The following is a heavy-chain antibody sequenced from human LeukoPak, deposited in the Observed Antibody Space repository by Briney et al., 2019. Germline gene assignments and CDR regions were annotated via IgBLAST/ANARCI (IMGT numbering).Heavy chain of an antibody. V-gene: IGHV4-39*07. D-gene: IGHD6-13*01. CDR2: IYYSGST. CDR1: GGSISSSSYY. J-gene: IGHJ4*02. Sequence: SETLSLTCTVSGGSISSSSYYWGWIRQPPGKGLEWIGSIYYSGSTYYNPSLKSRVTISVDTSKNQFSLKLSSVTAADTAVYYCAGDREQQLVHPFDYWGQGTLVTVSS. CDR3: AGDREQQLVHPFDY.